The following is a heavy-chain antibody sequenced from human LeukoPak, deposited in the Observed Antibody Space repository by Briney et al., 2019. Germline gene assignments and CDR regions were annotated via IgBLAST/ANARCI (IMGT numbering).Heavy chain of an antibody. CDR2: ILYDGNNK. CDR1: GLILSNFG. CDR3: ANQKYSGSYGADY. V-gene: IGHV3-30*02. D-gene: IGHD1-26*01. Sequence: PGGSLRLSCAASGLILSNFGMHWFRQAPGKGLEWVAFILYDGNNKDYADSVKGRFTISGDNSKNTLYLQMNSLRADDTAVYYCANQKYSGSYGADYWGQGTLVTVSS. J-gene: IGHJ4*02.